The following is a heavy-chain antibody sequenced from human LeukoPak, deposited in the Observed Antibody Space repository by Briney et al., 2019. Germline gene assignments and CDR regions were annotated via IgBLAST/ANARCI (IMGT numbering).Heavy chain of an antibody. CDR1: GFTFSNAR. CDR2: ILRKTDGGTT. J-gene: IGHJ4*02. Sequence: GGSLRLSCAASGFTFSNARMSWVRQAPGKGLEWVGRILRKTDGGTTDYAAPVKGRFSISRDDSKNTLYLQMNSLKTEDTAVYYCTTDSYDLWGQGTLVLVSS. V-gene: IGHV3-15*01. CDR3: TTDSYDL. D-gene: IGHD3/OR15-3a*01.